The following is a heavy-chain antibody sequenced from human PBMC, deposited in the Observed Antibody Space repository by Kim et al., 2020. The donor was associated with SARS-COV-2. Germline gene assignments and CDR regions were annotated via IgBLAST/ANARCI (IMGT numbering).Heavy chain of an antibody. Sequence: SVKVSCKASGGSFSSYAINWVRQAPGQGLEWMGGIIPVFGTMKYAQRVQGRVTITADDSTSTAYMELSSLRSEDTAVYYCALSPRRYELPLSPYWFDPWGQGTLVTVSP. CDR2: IIPVFGTM. CDR3: ALSPRRYELPLSPYWFDP. V-gene: IGHV1-69*13. J-gene: IGHJ5*02. CDR1: GGSFSSYA. D-gene: IGHD2-15*01.